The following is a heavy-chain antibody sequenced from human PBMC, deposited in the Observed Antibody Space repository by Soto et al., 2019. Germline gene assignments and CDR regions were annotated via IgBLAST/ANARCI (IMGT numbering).Heavy chain of an antibody. D-gene: IGHD3-10*01. CDR3: SRGPTGWFGYDY. V-gene: IGHV3-74*01. Sequence: EVQLVESGGGLVQPGGSLRLSCAASGFTFSSSWMHWVRQAPGKGLVWVSRINSGASTTNYADSVKGRFTISRENARNTLYLQRDSLTADDTAVYYCSRGPTGWFGYDYWGQGTLVTVSP. CDR1: GFTFSSSW. J-gene: IGHJ4*02. CDR2: INSGASTT.